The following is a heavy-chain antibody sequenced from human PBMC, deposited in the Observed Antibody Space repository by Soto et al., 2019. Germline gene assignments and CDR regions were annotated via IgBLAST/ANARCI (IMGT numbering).Heavy chain of an antibody. CDR2: IGGGGGRT. CDR3: AKGWLDF. CDR1: GFSSSSYV. V-gene: IGHV3-23*01. J-gene: IGHJ5*01. Sequence: EAQLLDSGGGLVQPGGSLRLSCAASGFSSSSYVMGWVRQTPGKGLEWVSGIGGGGGRTYYADSVQGRFTISRDNSKHTLYLQMNSLRAEDPAVYYCAKGWLDFWGQGTLVTVSS.